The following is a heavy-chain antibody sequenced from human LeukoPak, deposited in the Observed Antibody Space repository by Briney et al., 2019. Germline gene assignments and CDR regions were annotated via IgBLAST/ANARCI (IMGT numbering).Heavy chain of an antibody. V-gene: IGHV4-31*03. D-gene: IGHD3-22*01. CDR1: GGSISSGGYY. Sequence: SETLSLTCTVSGGSISSGGYYWSWIRQHPGKGLEWIGYIYYSGSTYYNPSLKSRVTISVDTSKNQFSLKLSSVTAADTALYYCARDSSGYYSFDCWGQGTPVTVSS. J-gene: IGHJ4*02. CDR2: IYYSGST. CDR3: ARDSSGYYSFDC.